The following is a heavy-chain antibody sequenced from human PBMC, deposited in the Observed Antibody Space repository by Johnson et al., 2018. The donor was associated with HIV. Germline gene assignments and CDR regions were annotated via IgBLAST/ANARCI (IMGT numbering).Heavy chain of an antibody. D-gene: IGHD1-14*01. Sequence: VHLVESGGGVVQPGRSLRLSCAASGFTFSNYGMHWVRQAPGKGLEWVALITYDGSHKYYEDPVKGRFTVSRDNSKSTLYLQMNSLRAEDTGLYYCAKSTQATIVRGSGPYGAFDIWGQGTMVTVSS. J-gene: IGHJ3*02. CDR1: GFTFSNYG. V-gene: IGHV3-30*18. CDR2: ITYDGSHK. CDR3: AKSTQATIVRGSGPYGAFDI.